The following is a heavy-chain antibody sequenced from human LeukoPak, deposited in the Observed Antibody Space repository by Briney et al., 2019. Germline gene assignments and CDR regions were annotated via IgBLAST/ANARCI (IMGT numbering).Heavy chain of an antibody. J-gene: IGHJ3*02. CDR3: ARRERSSAGAFDI. D-gene: IGHD6-13*01. V-gene: IGHV3-23*01. CDR1: GFTFTSYA. Sequence: GGSLRLSCTASGFTFTSYAMSWVRQAPGEGLEWVSGTSGDGDTTYYADSVKGRFTISRHNSKNTLYLQMNSLRAEDTAVYYCARRERSSAGAFDIWGQGTMVTVSS. CDR2: TSGDGDTT.